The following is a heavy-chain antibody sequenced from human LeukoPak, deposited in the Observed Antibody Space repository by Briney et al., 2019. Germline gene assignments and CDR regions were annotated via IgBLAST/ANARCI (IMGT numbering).Heavy chain of an antibody. CDR3: ASFIEYTSSDAFDI. D-gene: IGHD6-6*01. V-gene: IGHV4-59*01. J-gene: IGHJ3*02. CDR1: GGSISSYY. Sequence: SETLSLTCTVSGGSISSYYWSWIRQPPGKGLEWIGYIYYSGSTNYNPSLKSRVTISVDTSKNQFSLKLSSVTAADTAVYYCASFIEYTSSDAFDIWGQGTMVTVSS. CDR2: IYYSGST.